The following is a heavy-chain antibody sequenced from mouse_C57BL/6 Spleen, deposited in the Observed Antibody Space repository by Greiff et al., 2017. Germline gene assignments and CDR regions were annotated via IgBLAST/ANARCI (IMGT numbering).Heavy chain of an antibody. V-gene: IGHV1-15*01. CDR2: IDPETGGT. D-gene: IGHD1-1*01. J-gene: IGHJ4*01. Sequence: QVQLQQSGAELVRPGASVTLSCKASGYTFTDYEMHWVKQTPVHGLEWIGAIDPETGGTDYNQKFKGKAILTADKSSSTAYMELRSLTSEDSAVYYCTRLPLITTVVENCYALDYWGQGTSVTVAS. CDR1: GYTFTDYE. CDR3: TRLPLITTVVENCYALDY.